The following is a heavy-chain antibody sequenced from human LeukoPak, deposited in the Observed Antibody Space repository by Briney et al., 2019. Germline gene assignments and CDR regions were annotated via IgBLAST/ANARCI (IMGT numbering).Heavy chain of an antibody. CDR2: ISGSGGRT. J-gene: IGHJ6*02. V-gene: IGHV3-23*01. CDR1: GFTFSSYA. Sequence: GGSLRLSCAASGFTFSSYAMSWVRQAPGEGLEWVSAISGSGGRTYYADSGKGRFTISRDNSKNTLYLQMNSLRAADTAVYYCAKVGCGGGSCYASRYYYYGMDVWGQGTTVTVSS. D-gene: IGHD2-15*01. CDR3: AKVGCGGGSCYASRYYYYGMDV.